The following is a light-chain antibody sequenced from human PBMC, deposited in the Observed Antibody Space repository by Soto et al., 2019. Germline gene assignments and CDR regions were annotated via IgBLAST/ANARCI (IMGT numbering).Light chain of an antibody. CDR3: AAWXGXXNNVL. V-gene: IGLV1-44*01. CDR2: GDN. J-gene: IGLJ2*01. CDR1: GSNIGTNT. Sequence: QAVVTQPPSASGTPGQRVTISCSGGGSNIGTNTVNWYRQLPGTAPKLVIFGDNQRPSGVPDRFSGSKSGTSASLAISGLXSXXXAXXXXAAWXGXXNNVLFGGGTKLTVL.